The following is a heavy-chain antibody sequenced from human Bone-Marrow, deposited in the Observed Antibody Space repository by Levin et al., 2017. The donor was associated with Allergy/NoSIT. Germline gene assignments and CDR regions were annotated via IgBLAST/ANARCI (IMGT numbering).Heavy chain of an antibody. V-gene: IGHV3-23*01. Sequence: GESLKISCAASGFTFSSYAMSWVRQAPGKGLEWVSAISGSGGSTYYADSVKGRFTISRDNSKNTLYLQMNSLRAEDTAVYYCAKELRFLEWISPYFDYWGQGTLVTVS. D-gene: IGHD3-3*01. J-gene: IGHJ4*02. CDR2: ISGSGGST. CDR3: AKELRFLEWISPYFDY. CDR1: GFTFSSYA.